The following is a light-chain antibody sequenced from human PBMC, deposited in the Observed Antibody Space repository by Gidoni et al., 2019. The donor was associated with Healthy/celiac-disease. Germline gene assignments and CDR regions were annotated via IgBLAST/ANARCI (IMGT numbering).Light chain of an antibody. J-gene: IGLJ2*01. CDR2: GKN. CDR1: SLRSYY. Sequence: SSELTQSPAVSVALGQTVRLTCQGDSLRSYYASWYQQKPKQAPVLVIYGKNNRPSGLPDRVSGSSSGNTASLTITGAQAEDEADYYCNSRDSSGNNVVFGGGTKLTVL. CDR3: NSRDSSGNNVV. V-gene: IGLV3-19*01.